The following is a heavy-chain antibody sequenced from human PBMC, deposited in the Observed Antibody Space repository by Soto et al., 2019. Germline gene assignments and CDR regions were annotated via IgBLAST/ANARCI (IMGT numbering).Heavy chain of an antibody. CDR2: ISGSGGST. CDR1: GFTFSSYA. J-gene: IGHJ4*02. D-gene: IGHD3-9*01. Sequence: PGGSLRLSCAASGFTFSSYAMSWVRQAPGKGLEWVSAISGSGGSTYYADSVKGRFTISRDNSKNTLYLQMNSLRAEDTAVYYCAKRGGVEVSYDILTGNIDYWGQGTLVTVSS. V-gene: IGHV3-23*01. CDR3: AKRGGVEVSYDILTGNIDY.